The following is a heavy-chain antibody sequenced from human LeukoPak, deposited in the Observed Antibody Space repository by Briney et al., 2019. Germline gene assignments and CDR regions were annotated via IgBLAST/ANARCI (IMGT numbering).Heavy chain of an antibody. J-gene: IGHJ3*02. D-gene: IGHD2-15*01. V-gene: IGHV3-43*02. CDR2: ISGDGGST. CDR3: AKAKERYCSGGSCVKTAAFDI. Sequence: GGSLRLSCAASGFILDDYAMHWVRQAPGKGLEWVTVISGDGGSTYYADSVKGRFTISRDNSKNSLYLQMNSLRTEDTALYYCAKAKERYCSGGSCVKTAAFDIWGQGTIVTASS. CDR1: GFILDDYA.